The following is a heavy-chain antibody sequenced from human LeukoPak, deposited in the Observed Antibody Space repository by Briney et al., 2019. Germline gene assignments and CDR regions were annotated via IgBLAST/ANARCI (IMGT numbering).Heavy chain of an antibody. D-gene: IGHD1-1*01. CDR1: GYTFTGYY. CDR3: VRAPPNWGFNF. CDR2: MSPNSGNT. Sequence: ASVKVSCKASGYTFTGYYMHWVRQAPGQGLEWMGWMSPNSGNTGYAQKFQGRVTMTRDTSITTAYMELTNLRSEDTAIYYCVRAPPNWGFNFWGQGTLVTVSS. J-gene: IGHJ5*01. V-gene: IGHV1-8*02.